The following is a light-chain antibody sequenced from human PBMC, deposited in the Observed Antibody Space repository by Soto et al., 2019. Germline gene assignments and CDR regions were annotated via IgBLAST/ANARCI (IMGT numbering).Light chain of an antibody. Sequence: EIVMTQSPVTLSVSPGESATLSCRASQSVGSNLAWYQQRPGQAPRLLIYGASTRTTGIPVRFSGSESGTEFTLTISGLQSEDFGVYLCQQYNNRPPITFGQGTRLEIK. CDR1: QSVGSN. V-gene: IGKV3D-15*01. CDR2: GAS. J-gene: IGKJ5*01. CDR3: QQYNNRPPIT.